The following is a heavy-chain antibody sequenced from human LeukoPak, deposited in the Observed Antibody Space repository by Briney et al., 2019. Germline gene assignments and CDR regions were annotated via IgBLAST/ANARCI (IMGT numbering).Heavy chain of an antibody. CDR1: GFTFSIFW. J-gene: IGHJ4*02. Sequence: GGSLRLSCATSGFTFSIFWMHWVRQAPGKGLVWVSRINKDGSSTNYADSVKGRFTISRDNAKNTLYLQMNSLRAEDTAVYYCVRDWGYDSSGYWQKYFDTWGQGTLVTVSS. V-gene: IGHV3-74*01. D-gene: IGHD3-22*01. CDR2: INKDGSST. CDR3: VRDWGYDSSGYWQKYFDT.